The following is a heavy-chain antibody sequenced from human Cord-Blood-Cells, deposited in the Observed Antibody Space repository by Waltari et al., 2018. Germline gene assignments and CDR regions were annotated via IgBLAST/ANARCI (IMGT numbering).Heavy chain of an antibody. V-gene: IGHV4-39*01. J-gene: IGHJ5*02. CDR2: IYYSGST. CDR3: ARHGGRYWFDP. D-gene: IGHD1-26*01. CDR1: GGSLLSSSYS. Sequence: QLQLQESGPGLVKPSETLSPTRTVSGGSLLSSSYSWVWIRQPPGKGHEWIGSIYYSGSTYYTPSRKSRVTIYVDTSKNQFSLKMSSVTAADTAVYYCARHGGRYWFDPWGQGTLVTVSS.